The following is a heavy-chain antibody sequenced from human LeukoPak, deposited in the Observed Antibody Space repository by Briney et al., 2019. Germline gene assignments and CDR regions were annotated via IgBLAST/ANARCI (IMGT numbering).Heavy chain of an antibody. V-gene: IGHV1-46*01. CDR2: ISPSGGST. D-gene: IGHD3-9*01. J-gene: IGHJ6*03. CDR1: GYTFTSNY. Sequence: ASVKVSCKAFGYTFTSNYMHWVRQAPGQGPEWMGVISPSGGSTTYAQKFQGRVTLTRDMFTSTDYLELSRLRSDDTAVYYCARDSSYYDILTGYPRNYYYMDVWGKGTTVTVSS. CDR3: ARDSSYYDILTGYPRNYYYMDV.